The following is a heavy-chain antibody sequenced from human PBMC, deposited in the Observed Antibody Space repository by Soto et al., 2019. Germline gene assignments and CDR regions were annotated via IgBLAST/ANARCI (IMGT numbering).Heavy chain of an antibody. Sequence: XASLRLSCSASGFTFSEYSMHWVRQAPGKGLQYVSTISSDGDITYYADSVKGRFTISRGNSKNTLYLQMNSLRPEDTAVYYCVKVSTFYDILTGYYSTNFFDPWGQGTLVTVSS. V-gene: IGHV3-64D*06. D-gene: IGHD3-9*01. J-gene: IGHJ5*02. CDR3: VKVSTFYDILTGYYSTNFFDP. CDR1: GFTFSEYS. CDR2: ISSDGDIT.